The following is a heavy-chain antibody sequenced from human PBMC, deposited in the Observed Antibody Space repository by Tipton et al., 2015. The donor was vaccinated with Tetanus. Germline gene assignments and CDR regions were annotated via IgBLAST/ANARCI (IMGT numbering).Heavy chain of an antibody. V-gene: IGHV3-21*01. CDR3: VSGAALDY. Sequence: SLRLSCEVSGFIYSSYTMNWVRQAPGKGLEWVASVSSTSSYIYYADSLKGRFTISRDNAKNSVYLGMNSLRADDTAVYYCVSGAALDYWGQGTLVAVSS. D-gene: IGHD6-25*01. CDR1: GFIYSSYT. CDR2: VSSTSSYI. J-gene: IGHJ4*02.